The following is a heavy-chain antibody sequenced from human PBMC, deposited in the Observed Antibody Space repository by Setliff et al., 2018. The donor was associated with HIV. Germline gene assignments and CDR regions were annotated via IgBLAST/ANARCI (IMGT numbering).Heavy chain of an antibody. Sequence: PSETLSLTCTVSGGSIISEISWWAWIRQPAGKGPEWLGQIYMRGGTDYNPSLEGRVTISLGTSKNQFSLKLTSVTAADTAVYYCAIDHVTNIAESGYGYTRIDPWGPGISVTVSS. J-gene: IGHJ5*02. V-gene: IGHV4-61*09. D-gene: IGHD5-18*01. CDR1: GGSIISEISW. CDR2: IYMRGGT. CDR3: AIDHVTNIAESGYGYTRIDP.